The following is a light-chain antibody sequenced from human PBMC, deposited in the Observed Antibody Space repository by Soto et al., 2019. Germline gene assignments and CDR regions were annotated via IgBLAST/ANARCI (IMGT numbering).Light chain of an antibody. Sequence: QSVLTQPTSVSGSPGQSITISCTGKHNDIGTYDYVSWYQQHPGRAPRLLIYGVTTRPSGISDRFSASKSGLTASLTISGLQPEDEADYYCSSFTSDRIYVFGPGTKLTVL. CDR1: HNDIGTYDY. V-gene: IGLV2-14*03. CDR2: GVT. J-gene: IGLJ1*01. CDR3: SSFTSDRIYV.